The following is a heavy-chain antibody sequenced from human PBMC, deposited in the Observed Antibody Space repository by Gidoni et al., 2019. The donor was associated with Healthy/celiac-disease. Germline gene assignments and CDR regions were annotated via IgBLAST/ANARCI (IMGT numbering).Heavy chain of an antibody. CDR2: INHSGST. V-gene: IGHV4-34*01. J-gene: IGHJ4*02. CDR3: ARGQKRYCSGGSCYSTGLSFLDY. CDR1: GGSFSGYY. D-gene: IGHD2-15*01. Sequence: QVQLQQWGAGLLKPSETLSRTCAVYGGSFSGYYWSWIRQPPGKGLEWIGDINHSGSTNYTPSLKRRVTISVDTSTNQFSLKLSSVTAADTAVYYCARGQKRYCSGGSCYSTGLSFLDYWGQGTLVTVSS.